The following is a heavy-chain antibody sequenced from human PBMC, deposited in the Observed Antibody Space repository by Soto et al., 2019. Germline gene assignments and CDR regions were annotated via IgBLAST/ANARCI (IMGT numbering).Heavy chain of an antibody. J-gene: IGHJ6*02. V-gene: IGHV1-18*01. CDR2: ISAYNGNT. Sequence: QVQLVQSGAEVKKPGASVKVSCKASGYTFTSYGISWVRQAPGQGLEWMGWISAYNGNTNYAQKLQGRVTMTTDTSTSTAYMELRSLRSDDTAVYYCARDGYIAVAGTDYYYYGMDVWGQGTTVTVSS. D-gene: IGHD6-19*01. CDR1: GYTFTSYG. CDR3: ARDGYIAVAGTDYYYYGMDV.